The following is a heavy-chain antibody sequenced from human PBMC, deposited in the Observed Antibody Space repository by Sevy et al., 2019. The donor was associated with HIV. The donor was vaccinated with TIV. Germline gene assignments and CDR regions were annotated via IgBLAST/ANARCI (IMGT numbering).Heavy chain of an antibody. J-gene: IGHJ4*02. D-gene: IGHD3-10*01. V-gene: IGHV1-69*13. CDR2: IIPIFGTA. Sequence: ASVKVSCKASGGTFSSYAISWVRQAPGQGLEWMGGIIPIFGTANYAQKFQGRVTITADESTSTAYMELSSLRSEDTAVYYCARESGSGSYVFDYWGQRTLVTVSS. CDR1: GGTFSSYA. CDR3: ARESGSGSYVFDY.